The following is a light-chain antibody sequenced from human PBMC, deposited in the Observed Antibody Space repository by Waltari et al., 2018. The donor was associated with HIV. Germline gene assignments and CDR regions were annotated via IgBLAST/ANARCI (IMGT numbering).Light chain of an antibody. CDR2: GAS. Sequence: EIVLTQSPGTLSLSPGERATLSCRASQTVSNNYLAWYQQKPGQAPRLLIYGASSRATGIPDMFSGSGSGTDFTLTISRLEPEDFAVYYCQQFGTSYTFGQGTKLEVK. J-gene: IGKJ2*01. CDR3: QQFGTSYT. CDR1: QTVSNNY. V-gene: IGKV3-20*01.